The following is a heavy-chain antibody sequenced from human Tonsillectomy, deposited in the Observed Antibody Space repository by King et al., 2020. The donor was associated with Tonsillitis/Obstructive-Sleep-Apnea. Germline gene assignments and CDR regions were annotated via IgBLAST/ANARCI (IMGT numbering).Heavy chain of an antibody. CDR2: IYYSGST. CDR3: ARAKAAAGLYYFDY. V-gene: IGHV4-61*01. J-gene: IGHJ4*02. CDR1: GGSVSSGSYY. Sequence: QVQLQESGPGLVKPSETLSLTCTVSGGSVSSGSYYWRWIRQPPGKGLEWIGYIYYSGSTNYNPSLKSRVTISVDTSKNQFSLKLSSVTAADTAVYYCARAKAAAGLYYFDYWGQGTLVTVSS. D-gene: IGHD6-13*01.